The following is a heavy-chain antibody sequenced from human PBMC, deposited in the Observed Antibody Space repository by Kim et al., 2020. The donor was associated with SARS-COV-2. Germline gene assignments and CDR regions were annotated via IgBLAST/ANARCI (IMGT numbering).Heavy chain of an antibody. D-gene: IGHD2-2*01. J-gene: IGHJ6*02. CDR3: ARLWYQLLGTYYYYYGMDV. Sequence: SETLSLTCTVSGGSISSSSYYWGWIRQPPGKGLEWIGSIYYSGSTYYNPSLKSRVTISVDTSKNQFSLKLSSVTAADTAVYYCARLWYQLLGTYYYYYGMDVWGQGTTVTVSS. V-gene: IGHV4-39*01. CDR1: GGSISSSSYY. CDR2: IYYSGST.